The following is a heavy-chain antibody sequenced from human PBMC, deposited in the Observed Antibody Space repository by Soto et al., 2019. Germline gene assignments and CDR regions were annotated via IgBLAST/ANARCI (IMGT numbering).Heavy chain of an antibody. D-gene: IGHD2-2*01. CDR2: VSGGGGNT. Sequence: EVQLLESGGGLVQPGGSLRLSCAASGFTFASYAMTWVRQAPGKGLEWVSGVSGGGGNTYYADSVKGRFTISRDNSNSTLYLQMNSLTAEDTAVYYCAKDGDCTSITCYAHYWGQGTLVTVSS. J-gene: IGHJ4*02. CDR1: GFTFASYA. V-gene: IGHV3-23*01. CDR3: AKDGDCTSITCYAHY.